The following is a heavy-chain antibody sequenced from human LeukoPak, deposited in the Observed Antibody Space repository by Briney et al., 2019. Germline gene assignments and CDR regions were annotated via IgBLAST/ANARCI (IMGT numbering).Heavy chain of an antibody. CDR1: GFAFSTFA. CDR3: AKRHCRGGTCYSDSYYLDV. V-gene: IGHV3-23*01. J-gene: IGHJ6*03. Sequence: PGGSLRLSCAASGFAFSTFAMSWVRQAPGKGLEWVSGISATGGSTYYADSVKGRLTISRDNSKNTVILQMSSLRLEDTALYYCAKRHCRGGTCYSDSYYLDVWGKGTTVTVSS. CDR2: ISATGGST. D-gene: IGHD2-15*01.